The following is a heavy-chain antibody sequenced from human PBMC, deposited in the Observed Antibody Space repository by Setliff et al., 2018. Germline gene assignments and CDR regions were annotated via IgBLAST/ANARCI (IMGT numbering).Heavy chain of an antibody. CDR1: GDTFSTYA. CDR3: TTGPRDSRNYMTWLDS. V-gene: IGHV1-69*05. D-gene: IGHD3-3*01. Sequence: ASVKVSCKASGDTFSTYALSWVRQAPGQGLEWMGGIIPLLETAKYAQKFQGRFSLSRDDSRNMIYLQMSSLKIEDTAFYYCTTGPRDSRNYMTWLDSWGPGTLVTVSS. CDR2: IIPLLETA. J-gene: IGHJ5*01.